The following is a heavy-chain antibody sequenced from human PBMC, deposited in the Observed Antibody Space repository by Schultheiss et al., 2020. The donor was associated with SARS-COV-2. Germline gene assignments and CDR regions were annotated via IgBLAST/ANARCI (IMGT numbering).Heavy chain of an antibody. V-gene: IGHV3-23*01. CDR3: AKDTIDYYYDSSGYLDY. Sequence: GGSLRLSCAASGFTFSSYAMSWVRQAPGKGLEWVSTISGSGGSTYYAESVKGRLTISRDNSKNTLYLQMNSLRAEDTAVYYCAKDTIDYYYDSSGYLDYWGQGTLVTVSS. CDR2: ISGSGGST. CDR1: GFTFSSYA. J-gene: IGHJ4*02. D-gene: IGHD3-22*01.